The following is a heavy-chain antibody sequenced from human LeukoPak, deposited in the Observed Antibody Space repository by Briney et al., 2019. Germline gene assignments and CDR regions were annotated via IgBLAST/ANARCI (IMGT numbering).Heavy chain of an antibody. J-gene: IGHJ6*03. CDR3: ARTLGYCSGGRCLYYYYYYMDV. CDR2: SYYSGST. Sequence: SETLSLTCTVSGGSISSSSYYWGWIRQPPGKGLEWIGSSYYSGSTYYNPSLKSRVTISVDTSKNQFSLKLSSVTAADTAVYYCARTLGYCSGGRCLYYYYYYMDVWGKGTTVSVSS. CDR1: GGSISSSSYY. D-gene: IGHD2-15*01. V-gene: IGHV4-39*01.